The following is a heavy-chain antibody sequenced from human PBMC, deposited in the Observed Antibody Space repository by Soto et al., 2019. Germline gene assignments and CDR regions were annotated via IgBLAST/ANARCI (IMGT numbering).Heavy chain of an antibody. D-gene: IGHD6-13*01. CDR2: IDPADSDT. CDR3: ARRLGGIAAAGNPFDP. V-gene: IGHV5-51*01. Sequence: GASLKISGKASGYSFASYWIAWVRQMPGKGLEWMGIIDPADSDTRYSPSFQGQVTISADKSTSTAYLQWGSLKASDTAMYYCARRLGGIAAAGNPFDPWGQGTLVTVSS. J-gene: IGHJ5*02. CDR1: GYSFASYW.